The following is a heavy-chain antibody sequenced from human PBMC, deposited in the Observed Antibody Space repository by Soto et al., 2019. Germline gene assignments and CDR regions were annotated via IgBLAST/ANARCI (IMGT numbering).Heavy chain of an antibody. D-gene: IGHD1-1*01. V-gene: IGHV1-69*13. CDR3: ARRRDGYNSASGMDV. J-gene: IGHJ6*02. Sequence: ASVKVSCKASGGTFSSYAISWVRQAPGQGLEWMGGIIPIFGTANYAQKFQGRVTITADESTSTAYMELSSLRSEDTAVYYCARRRDGYNSASGMDVWGQGTRVTVSS. CDR1: GGTFSSYA. CDR2: IIPIFGTA.